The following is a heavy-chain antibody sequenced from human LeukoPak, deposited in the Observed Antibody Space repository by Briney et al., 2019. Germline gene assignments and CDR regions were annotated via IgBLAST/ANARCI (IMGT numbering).Heavy chain of an antibody. CDR2: ISSSSSYI. CDR3: ARRLGGYYGSGSYSTFDAFDI. Sequence: PGGSLTLSCAASGFTFSSYSMNWVRQAPGKGLEWVSSISSSSSYIYYADSVKGRFTISRDNAKSSLYLQMNSLRAEDTAVYYCARRLGGYYGSGSYSTFDAFDIWGQGTMVTVSS. V-gene: IGHV3-21*01. D-gene: IGHD3-10*01. J-gene: IGHJ3*02. CDR1: GFTFSSYS.